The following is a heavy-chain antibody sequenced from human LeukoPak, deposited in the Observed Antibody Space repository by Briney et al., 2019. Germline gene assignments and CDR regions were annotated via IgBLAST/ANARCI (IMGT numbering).Heavy chain of an antibody. CDR2: ISGSGSST. V-gene: IGHV3-23*01. J-gene: IGHJ4*02. CDR1: GVTFSNYA. CDR3: AKLAGGIAAAGGFDY. Sequence: GGSLRLSCAASGVTFSNYAMSWVRQAPGKGLEWVSVISGSGSSTNYAESVKDRFTISRDKAKNTLYLQMNSLRAEDTAVYYCAKLAGGIAAAGGFDYWGQGTLVTVSS. D-gene: IGHD6-13*01.